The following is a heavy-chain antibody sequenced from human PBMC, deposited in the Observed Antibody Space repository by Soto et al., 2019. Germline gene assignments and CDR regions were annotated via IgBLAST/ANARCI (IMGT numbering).Heavy chain of an antibody. CDR2: ISHSGST. D-gene: IGHD5-12*01. V-gene: IGHV4-38-2*01. CDR1: GYSISSGYY. J-gene: IGHJ4*02. Sequence: PSETLSLTCAVSGYSISSGYYWAWIRQPPGQGLEWFGSISHSGSTHYNPSLKSRVTISVHTSKNQFSLDLTSVTAADTAIYYCARVHISGHGVDYWGQGTLVTVSS. CDR3: ARVHISGHGVDY.